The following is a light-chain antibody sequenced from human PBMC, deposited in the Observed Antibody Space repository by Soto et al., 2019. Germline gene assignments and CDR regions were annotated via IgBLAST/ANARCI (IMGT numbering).Light chain of an antibody. Sequence: QLVLTQSPSASASLGASVKLTCTLSSGHSNYAIAWHQRQPGKGPRFLMKVNSGGSHIKGDGIPDRFSGSSSGAERYLFISSLQSEDEADYYCQTWGTGSAIVVFGGGTQLTVL. CDR3: QTWGTGSAIVV. CDR1: SGHSNYA. CDR2: VNSGGSH. V-gene: IGLV4-69*01. J-gene: IGLJ7*01.